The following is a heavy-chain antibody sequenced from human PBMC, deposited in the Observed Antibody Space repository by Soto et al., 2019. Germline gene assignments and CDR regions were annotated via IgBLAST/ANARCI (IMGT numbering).Heavy chain of an antibody. J-gene: IGHJ5*02. CDR1: GGSISNYY. Sequence: SETLSLTCTVSGGSISNYYWSWIRQPPGKGLEWIGYIYYSGSTNYNPALKSRVTISVDTSKNQFSLKLSSVTAADTAVYYCTKLDYGDLWFDPWGQGTLVTVSS. CDR2: IYYSGST. D-gene: IGHD4-17*01. V-gene: IGHV4-59*01. CDR3: TKLDYGDLWFDP.